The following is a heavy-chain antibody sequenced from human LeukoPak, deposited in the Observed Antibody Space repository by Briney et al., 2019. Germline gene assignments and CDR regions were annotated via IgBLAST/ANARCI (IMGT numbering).Heavy chain of an antibody. J-gene: IGHJ3*01. CDR1: GFTVSNNY. D-gene: IGHD1-26*01. V-gene: IGHV3-53*05. CDR3: AKANPLIVGARAGGPINF. Sequence: GGSLRLSCAASGFTVSNNYMSWVRQAPGKGLEWVSVVYGGGSTYYADSVKGRFTISRDYSKNTLYLQMNSLRTEDTAVYYCAKANPLIVGARAGGPINFWGQGTMVTVSS. CDR2: VYGGGST.